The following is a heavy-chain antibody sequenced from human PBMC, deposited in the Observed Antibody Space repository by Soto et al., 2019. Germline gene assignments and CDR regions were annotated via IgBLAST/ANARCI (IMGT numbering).Heavy chain of an antibody. J-gene: IGHJ3*02. CDR1: GYTFTSYA. Sequence: QVQLVQSGAEVKKPGASVKVSCKASGYTFTSYAIHWVRQAPGQRLEWMGWINAGNGNTKYSQKFQGRVTITRDTSASTAYMELSSLRSEDTAVYYCARQILVSSSWDHDAFDIWGQGTMVTVSS. CDR3: ARQILVSSSWDHDAFDI. D-gene: IGHD6-13*01. V-gene: IGHV1-3*01. CDR2: INAGNGNT.